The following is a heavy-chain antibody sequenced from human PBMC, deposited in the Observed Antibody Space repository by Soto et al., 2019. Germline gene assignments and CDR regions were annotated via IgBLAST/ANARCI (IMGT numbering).Heavy chain of an antibody. CDR2: ISFDGSKK. CDR1: GFTFSSFG. V-gene: IGHV3-30*18. CDR3: AKDSMGDYYGMDV. Sequence: WGSLRLSCAASGFTFSSFGMHWVRQAPGKGLEWVAVISFDGSKKYYADSVKGRFTISRDNSKNTLFLQMNSLRAEDTAVYYCAKDSMGDYYGMDVWGQGTTVTVSS. D-gene: IGHD1-26*01. J-gene: IGHJ6*02.